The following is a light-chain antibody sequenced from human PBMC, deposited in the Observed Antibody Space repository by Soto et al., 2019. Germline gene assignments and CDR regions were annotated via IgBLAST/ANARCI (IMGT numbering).Light chain of an antibody. V-gene: IGKV3-11*01. J-gene: IGKJ2*01. Sequence: EIVLTQSPATLSLSPGERATLSCRASPSVTNYLAWYQQKPGQAPRLVIYGAFNRATGIPARFSGSGSGTVFTLTISSLQPEDIATYYCQQYTSLPRTFGQGTKLAIK. CDR1: PSVTNY. CDR2: GAF. CDR3: QQYTSLPRT.